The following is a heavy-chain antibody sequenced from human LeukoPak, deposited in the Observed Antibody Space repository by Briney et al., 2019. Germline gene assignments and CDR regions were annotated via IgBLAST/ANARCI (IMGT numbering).Heavy chain of an antibody. V-gene: IGHV3-33*01. CDR1: GFTFSSYG. J-gene: IGHJ4*02. Sequence: HPGRSLRLSCAASGFTFSSYGMHWVRQAPGKGLEWVAVIWYDGSNKYYADSVKGRFTISRDNSKNTLYLQMNSLRAEDTAVYYCASSRNYYGSGSRYYFDYWGQGTLVTVSS. D-gene: IGHD3-10*01. CDR3: ASSRNYYGSGSRYYFDY. CDR2: IWYDGSNK.